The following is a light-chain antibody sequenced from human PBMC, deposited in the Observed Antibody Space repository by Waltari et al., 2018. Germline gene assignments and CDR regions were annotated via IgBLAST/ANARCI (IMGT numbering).Light chain of an antibody. CDR3: AAWDDSLGGVV. V-gene: IGLV1-47*01. CDR1: SSNIGSIH. CDR2: RDN. Sequence: QSVLTQPPSASGTPGQRVTISCSGSSSNIGSIHVYWYQQLPGSAPKLLISRDNQRPAGVPDRFSGSKSGTSASLAISGLRSEDEADYYCAAWDDSLGGVVFGGGTKLTVL. J-gene: IGLJ2*01.